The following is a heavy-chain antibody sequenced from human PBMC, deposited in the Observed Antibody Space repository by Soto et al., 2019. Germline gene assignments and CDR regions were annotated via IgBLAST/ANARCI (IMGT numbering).Heavy chain of an antibody. D-gene: IGHD3-16*01. CDR1: GGTFSSYA. J-gene: IGHJ5*02. CDR2: IIPIFGTA. Sequence: SVKVSCKASGGTFSSYAISWVRQAPGQGLEWMGGIIPIFGTANYAQKFQGRVTITADESTSTAYMELSSLRSEDTAVYYCARALGSKDWFDPWGQGTLVTVSS. V-gene: IGHV1-69*13. CDR3: ARALGSKDWFDP.